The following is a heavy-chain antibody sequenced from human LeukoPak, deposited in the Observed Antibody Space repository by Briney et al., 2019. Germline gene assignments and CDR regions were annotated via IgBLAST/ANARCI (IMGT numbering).Heavy chain of an antibody. Sequence: GGSLRLSCAASGFTFSSYGMHRVRQAPGKGLEWVAVISYDGSNKYYADSVKGRFTVSRDNAKNSLFLQMDSLRAEDTAVYYCARSFCTSVSCPKGHYYYVMDVWGQGTTVTVSS. J-gene: IGHJ6*02. D-gene: IGHD2-8*02. CDR3: ARSFCTSVSCPKGHYYYVMDV. CDR1: GFTFSSYG. V-gene: IGHV3-30*03. CDR2: ISYDGSNK.